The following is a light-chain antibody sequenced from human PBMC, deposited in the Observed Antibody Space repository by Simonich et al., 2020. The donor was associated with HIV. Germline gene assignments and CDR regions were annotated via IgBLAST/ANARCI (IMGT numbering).Light chain of an antibody. V-gene: IGLV2-14*03. J-gene: IGLJ2*01. CDR2: DVS. CDR3: SSYTSSSSVV. Sequence: QSALTQPASVSGSPGQSCTISCTGTSRSVGGYNSVSWYQQHPCKTPKLMIYDVSNRPSGFSNRFSGSKSGNTASLTISGLQAEDEADYYCSSYTSSSSVVFGGGTKLTVL. CDR1: SRSVGGYNS.